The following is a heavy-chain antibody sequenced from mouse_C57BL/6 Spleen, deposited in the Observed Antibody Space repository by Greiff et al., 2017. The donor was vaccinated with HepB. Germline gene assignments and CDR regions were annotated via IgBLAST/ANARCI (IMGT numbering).Heavy chain of an antibody. J-gene: IGHJ2*01. Sequence: DVLLVESGGGLVKPGGSLKLSCAASGFTFSDYGMHWVRQAPEKGLEWVAYISSGSSTIYYADTVKGRFTISRDNATNTLFLQMTSLRSEGTAMYYCATYDYDIYLDYWSQGTTLTVSS. D-gene: IGHD2-4*01. CDR3: ATYDYDIYLDY. V-gene: IGHV5-17*01. CDR1: GFTFSDYG. CDR2: ISSGSSTI.